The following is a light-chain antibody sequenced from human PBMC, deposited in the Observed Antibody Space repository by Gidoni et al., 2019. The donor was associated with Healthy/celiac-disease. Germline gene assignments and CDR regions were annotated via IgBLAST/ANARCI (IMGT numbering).Light chain of an antibody. Sequence: EIVMTQSPATLSVSPGERATLSCRASQSVSSNLAWYQQKPGQAPRRLIYGASTRATGIPARFSGSGSGTEFTLTISSLQSEDFAVYYCQQYNNWPPGFGPGTKVDIK. CDR3: QQYNNWPPG. V-gene: IGKV3-15*01. CDR2: GAS. J-gene: IGKJ3*01. CDR1: QSVSSN.